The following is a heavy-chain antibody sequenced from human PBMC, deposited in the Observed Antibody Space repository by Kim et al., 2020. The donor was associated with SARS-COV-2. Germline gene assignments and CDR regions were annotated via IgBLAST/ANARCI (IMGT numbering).Heavy chain of an antibody. V-gene: IGHV4-39*01. J-gene: IGHJ4*02. CDR2: IYYSGST. CDR1: GGSISSSSYY. CDR3: ARHSFVAGTDY. Sequence: SETLSLTCTVSGGSISSSSYYWGWIRQPPGKGLEWIGSIYYSGSTYYNPSLKSRVTISVDTSKNQFSLKLSSVTAADTAVYYCARHSFVAGTDYWGQGTLVTVSS. D-gene: IGHD6-19*01.